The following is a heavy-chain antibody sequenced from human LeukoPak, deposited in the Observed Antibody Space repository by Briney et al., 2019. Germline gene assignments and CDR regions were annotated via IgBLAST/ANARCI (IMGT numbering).Heavy chain of an antibody. J-gene: IGHJ3*02. D-gene: IGHD3-10*01. CDR1: GFTFSGYG. CDR3: AKDFRVAEELWFGELWNAFDI. V-gene: IGHV3-30*18. Sequence: GGSLRLSCAASGFTFSGYGMHWVRQAPDKGLEWVALISSDGSNRIYADSVRGRFSISRDNSKNTLYLQVNSLRIEDTAVYYCAKDFRVAEELWFGELWNAFDIWGQGIRVAVSS. CDR2: ISSDGSNR.